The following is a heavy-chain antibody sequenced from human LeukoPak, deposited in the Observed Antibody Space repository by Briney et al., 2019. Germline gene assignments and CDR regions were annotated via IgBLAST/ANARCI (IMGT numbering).Heavy chain of an antibody. Sequence: SVKLSCKASGGTFSSYAISWVRQAPGQGLEWMGRIIPILGIANYAQKFQGRVTITADKSTSTAYMELSSLRSEDTAVYYCASGVAAVDDAFDIWGQGTMVTVSS. CDR1: GGTFSSYA. J-gene: IGHJ3*02. D-gene: IGHD6-13*01. CDR2: IIPILGIA. V-gene: IGHV1-69*04. CDR3: ASGVAAVDDAFDI.